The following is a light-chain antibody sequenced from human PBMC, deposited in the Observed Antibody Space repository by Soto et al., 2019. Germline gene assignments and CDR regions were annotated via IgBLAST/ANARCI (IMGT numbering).Light chain of an antibody. Sequence: EIVLTQSPATLSLSPGERATLSCRASQSVSNSLAWDQQRPGQAPRLLIYDASNRAADIPAKFSGSGSGTDFTLTITSLEPEDLAVYYCQQRSSWPITFGQGTRLEIK. V-gene: IGKV3-11*01. CDR2: DAS. CDR1: QSVSNS. CDR3: QQRSSWPIT. J-gene: IGKJ5*01.